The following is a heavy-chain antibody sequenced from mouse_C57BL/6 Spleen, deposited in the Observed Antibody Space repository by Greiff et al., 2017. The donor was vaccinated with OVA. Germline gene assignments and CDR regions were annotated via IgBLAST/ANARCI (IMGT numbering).Heavy chain of an antibody. Sequence: QVQLQQPGAELVMPGASVKLSCKASGYTFTSYWMHWVKQRPGQGLEWIGEIDPSDSYTNYNQKFKGKSTLTVDKSSSTAYMQLSSLTSEDSAVYDCARGGNTLYYFDYWGQGTTLTVSS. J-gene: IGHJ2*01. V-gene: IGHV1-69*01. D-gene: IGHD5-2*01. CDR3: ARGGNTLYYFDY. CDR1: GYTFTSYW. CDR2: IDPSDSYT.